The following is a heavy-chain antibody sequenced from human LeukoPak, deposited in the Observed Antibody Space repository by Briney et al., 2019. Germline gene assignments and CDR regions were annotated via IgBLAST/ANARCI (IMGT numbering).Heavy chain of an antibody. D-gene: IGHD5-12*01. CDR3: ARHPHSGYDARWFDP. CDR2: IYYSGST. V-gene: IGHV4-59*08. Sequence: SETLSLTCTVSGGSISSYYWSWIRQPPGKGLECIGYIYYSGSTNYNPFLKSRVTISVDTSKNQFSLKLSSVTAADTAVYYCARHPHSGYDARWFDPWGQGTLVTVSS. J-gene: IGHJ5*02. CDR1: GGSISSYY.